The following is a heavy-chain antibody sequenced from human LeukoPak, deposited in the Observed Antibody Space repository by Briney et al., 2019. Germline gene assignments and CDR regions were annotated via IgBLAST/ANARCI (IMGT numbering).Heavy chain of an antibody. CDR2: IFLGETT. CDR1: GYSISTGHY. CDR3: ASNWSDFDY. D-gene: IGHD1-1*01. V-gene: IGHV4-38-2*02. Sequence: SETLSLTCTVSGYSISTGHYWGWIRQPPGQGLEWIASIFLGETTYYKPSLESRLSISVDTSKNQLSLKLSSVTAADTAVYYCASNWSDFDYWGRGTLVTVSS. J-gene: IGHJ4*02.